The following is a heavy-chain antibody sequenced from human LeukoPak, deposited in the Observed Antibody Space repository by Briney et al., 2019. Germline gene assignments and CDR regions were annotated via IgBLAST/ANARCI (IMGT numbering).Heavy chain of an antibody. V-gene: IGHV4-61*01. CDR2: IYYSGST. CDR1: GGSISSSSYY. D-gene: IGHD3-22*01. Sequence: SETLSLTCTVSGGSISSSSYYWSWIRQPPGKGLEWIGYIYYSGSTNYNPSLKSRVTISVDTSKNQFSLKLSSVTAADTAVYYCARDSSGYDYYYYGMDVWGQGTTVTVSS. J-gene: IGHJ6*02. CDR3: ARDSSGYDYYYYGMDV.